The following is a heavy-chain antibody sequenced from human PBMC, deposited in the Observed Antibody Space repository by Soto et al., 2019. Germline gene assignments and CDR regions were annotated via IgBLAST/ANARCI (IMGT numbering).Heavy chain of an antibody. V-gene: IGHV1-2*04. CDR3: ATWVDYGDFEGFDF. CDR1: GYSFTDYK. Sequence: GASEKVSCKTSGYSFTDYKLHWVRQATGQGLEWMGWVDPNGGGSNSAQKFQGSVTMTWDTSITTAYLDLTRLTTNDTATYFCATWVDYGDFEGFDFWGQGTLVTVSS. J-gene: IGHJ4*02. D-gene: IGHD4-17*01. CDR2: VDPNGGGS.